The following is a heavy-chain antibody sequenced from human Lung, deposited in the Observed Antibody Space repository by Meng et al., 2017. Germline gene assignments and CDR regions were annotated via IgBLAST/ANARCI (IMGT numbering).Heavy chain of an antibody. J-gene: IGHJ5*02. CDR1: CYTFTSYG. CDR2: ISGYNGNT. V-gene: IGHV1-18*01. CDR3: ARDRYCSTTSCTGWFDP. D-gene: IGHD2-2*01. Sequence: QVQLVQSGDEVKKPGAPVKGACKASCYTFTSYGISWVRQAPGQGLEWMGWISGYNGNTNYAQKFQGRVTMTTDTSTSTAYMELRSLRSDDTAVYYCARDRYCSTTSCTGWFDPWGQGTLVTVSS.